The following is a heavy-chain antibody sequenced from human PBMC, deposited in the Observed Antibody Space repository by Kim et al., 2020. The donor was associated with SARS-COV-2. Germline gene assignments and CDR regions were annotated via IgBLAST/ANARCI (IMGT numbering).Heavy chain of an antibody. V-gene: IGHV3-23*01. J-gene: IGHJ4*02. Sequence: YADAVKGRFTISRDNSKNTLYLQMNSLRAEDTAVYYCAPSGSSWSRSFDYWGQGTLVTVSS. D-gene: IGHD6-13*01. CDR3: APSGSSWSRSFDY.